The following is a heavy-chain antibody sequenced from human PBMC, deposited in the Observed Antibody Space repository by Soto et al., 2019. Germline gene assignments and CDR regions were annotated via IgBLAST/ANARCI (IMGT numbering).Heavy chain of an antibody. CDR1: GYTFTNYG. V-gene: IGHV1-18*01. Sequence: QVQLVQSGAEVKKPGASVKVSCKASGYTFTNYGISWVRQAPGQGLEWMGWISAYNGNTNYAQKLQGRVTMTTDTSTSTAYMELRSLRSDDTAVYYCAREQYYYGSGSSSYFDYRGQGTLVTVSS. D-gene: IGHD3-10*01. J-gene: IGHJ4*02. CDR3: AREQYYYGSGSSSYFDY. CDR2: ISAYNGNT.